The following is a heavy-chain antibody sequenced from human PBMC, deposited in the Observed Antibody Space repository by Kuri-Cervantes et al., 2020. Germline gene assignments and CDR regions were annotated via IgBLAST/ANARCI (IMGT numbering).Heavy chain of an antibody. CDR2: INTGNGNT. J-gene: IGHJ3*02. V-gene: IGHV1-3*04. D-gene: IGHD1-26*01. Sequence: ASVKVSCKASGYTFTSYAMHWVRQAPGQRLEWMGWINTGNGNTKYSQKFQGRVTITRDTSASTAYMDLSSLRSEDTAVYFCARPLARPGITFDIWGQGTLVTVSS. CDR3: ARPLARPGITFDI. CDR1: GYTFTSYA.